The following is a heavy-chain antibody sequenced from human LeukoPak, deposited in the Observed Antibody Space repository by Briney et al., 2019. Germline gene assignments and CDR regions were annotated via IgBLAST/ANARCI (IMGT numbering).Heavy chain of an antibody. D-gene: IGHD2-15*01. Sequence: GASVKVSCKASGYTFTSYYMHRVRQAPGQGLEWMGIINPSGGSTSYAQKFQGRVTMTRDTSTSTVYMELSSLRSEDTAVYYCAREAGCSGGSCYFDYWGQGTLVTVSS. CDR2: INPSGGST. V-gene: IGHV1-46*01. J-gene: IGHJ4*02. CDR1: GYTFTSYY. CDR3: AREAGCSGGSCYFDY.